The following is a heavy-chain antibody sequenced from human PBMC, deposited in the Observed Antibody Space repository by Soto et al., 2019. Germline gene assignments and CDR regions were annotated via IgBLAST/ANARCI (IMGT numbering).Heavy chain of an antibody. Sequence: GGSLRLSCAASGFTFSSYAMHWVRQAPGKWLEWVAVISYDGSNKYYADSVKGRFTISRDNSKNTLYLQMNSLRAEDTAVYYCARARSNYYDSSGYYALGGPWGQGXLVTVYS. D-gene: IGHD3-22*01. CDR3: ARARSNYYDSSGYYALGGP. CDR2: ISYDGSNK. V-gene: IGHV3-30-3*01. CDR1: GFTFSSYA. J-gene: IGHJ5*02.